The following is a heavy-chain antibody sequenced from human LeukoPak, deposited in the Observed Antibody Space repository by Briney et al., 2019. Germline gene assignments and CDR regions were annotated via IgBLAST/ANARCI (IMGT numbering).Heavy chain of an antibody. CDR3: ARVGLDCGDSCFYFDY. D-gene: IGHD2-15*01. CDR1: GYSFTSYW. CDR2: IYPGDSDT. Sequence: PGESLKISCKGSGYSFTSYWIGWVRQMPGKGLEWMGIIYPGDSDTRYSPSFQGQVTISADKSISTAYLQWSSLKASDTAMYYCARVGLDCGDSCFYFDYWGQGTLVTVSS. J-gene: IGHJ4*02. V-gene: IGHV5-51*01.